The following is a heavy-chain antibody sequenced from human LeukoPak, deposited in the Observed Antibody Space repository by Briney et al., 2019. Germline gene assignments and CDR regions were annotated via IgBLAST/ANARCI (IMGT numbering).Heavy chain of an antibody. D-gene: IGHD2-8*02. Sequence: SQTLSLTCAVSGVSISSGGYYWSWIRQPPGKGLEWIGHIYHRGSSYYNPSLKSRVTLSADRSQNQFSLNVTSVTAAATAVDYYARASGADEMYNWFDPWGQGTLVIVSS. CDR3: ARASGADEMYNWFDP. CDR1: GVSISSGGYY. J-gene: IGHJ5*02. CDR2: IYHRGSS. V-gene: IGHV4-30-2*01.